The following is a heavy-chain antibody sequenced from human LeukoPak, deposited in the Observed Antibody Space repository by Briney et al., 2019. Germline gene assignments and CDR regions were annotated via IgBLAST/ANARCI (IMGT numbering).Heavy chain of an antibody. D-gene: IGHD3-10*01. CDR1: GGSISSSSYY. CDR2: IYYSGST. J-gene: IGHJ4*02. V-gene: IGHV4-39*02. CDR3: ARDAAFYGSGSYYFQ. Sequence: PSETLSLTCTVSGGSISSSSYYWGWIRQPPGKGLEWIGSIYYSGSTYYNPSLKSRVTISVDTSKNQFSLKLSSVTAADTAVYYCARDAAFYGSGSYYFQWGQGTLVTVSS.